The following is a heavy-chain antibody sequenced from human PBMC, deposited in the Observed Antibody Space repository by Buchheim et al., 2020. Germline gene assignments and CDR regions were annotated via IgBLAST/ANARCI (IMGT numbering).Heavy chain of an antibody. V-gene: IGHV3-30*18. CDR1: GFTFSSYG. Sequence: QVQLVESGGGVVQPGRSLRLSCAASGFTFSSYGMHWVRQAPGKGLEWVAVISYDGSNKYYADSVKGRFTISRDNSKNTLYLQMNSLRAEDTAVYYCAKDLVAGEDYWGQRTL. D-gene: IGHD6-19*01. CDR2: ISYDGSNK. J-gene: IGHJ4*02. CDR3: AKDLVAGEDY.